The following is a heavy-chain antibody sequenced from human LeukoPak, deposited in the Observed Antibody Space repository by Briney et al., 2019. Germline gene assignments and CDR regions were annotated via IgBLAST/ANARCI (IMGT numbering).Heavy chain of an antibody. CDR2: ISSSGSTI. V-gene: IGHV3-48*03. CDR1: GFTFSSYE. J-gene: IGHJ4*02. Sequence: GALRLSCVASGFTFSSYEMNWVRQAPGKGLEWVSYISSSGSTIYYADSVKGRFTISRDNAKNSLYLQMNSLRAEDTAVYYCARDYGGNPCDYWGQGTLVTVSS. D-gene: IGHD4-23*01. CDR3: ARDYGGNPCDY.